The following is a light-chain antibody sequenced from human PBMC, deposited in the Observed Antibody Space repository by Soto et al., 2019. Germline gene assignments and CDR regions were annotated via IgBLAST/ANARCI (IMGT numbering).Light chain of an antibody. CDR1: SSDVGSYNL. J-gene: IGLJ3*02. CDR2: ESG. Sequence: QSALTQPASVSGSPGQSITISCTGSSSDVGSYNLVSWYQQHPGKAPKLMVYESGKRPSGVSDRFFGSKSGNTASLTISGLQAEDGADYYCCSFARGTTVVFGGGTQLTVL. V-gene: IGLV2-23*01. CDR3: CSFARGTTVV.